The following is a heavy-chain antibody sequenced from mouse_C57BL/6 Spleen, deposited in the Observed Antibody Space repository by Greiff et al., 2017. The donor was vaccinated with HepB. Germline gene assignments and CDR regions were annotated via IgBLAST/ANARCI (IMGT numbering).Heavy chain of an antibody. J-gene: IGHJ4*01. CDR1: GYTFTSYD. CDR2: IYPRDGST. Sequence: VQLQQSGPELVKPGASVKLSCKASGYTFTSYDINWVKQRPGQGLEWIGWIYPRDGSTKYNEKFKGKATLTVDTSSSTAYMELHSLTSEDSAVYFCATPDSSGRVGDYAMDYWGQGTSVTVSS. CDR3: ATPDSSGRVGDYAMDY. D-gene: IGHD3-2*02. V-gene: IGHV1-85*01.